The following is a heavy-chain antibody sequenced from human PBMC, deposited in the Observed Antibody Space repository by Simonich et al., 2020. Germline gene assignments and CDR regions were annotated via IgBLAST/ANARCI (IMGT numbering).Heavy chain of an antibody. CDR1: GYTFTGYY. J-gene: IGHJ4*02. Sequence: QVQLVQSGAEVKKPGASVKVSCKASGYTFTGYYMHWGRQAPGQGLEWRGWINPKGGGTNYAQKLQGRVTMTRDTSISTAYMELSRLRSDDTAVDYCASSKRGYNWNDFDYWGQRTLVTVSS. V-gene: IGHV1-2*02. CDR2: INPKGGGT. D-gene: IGHD1-1*01. CDR3: ASSKRGYNWNDFDY.